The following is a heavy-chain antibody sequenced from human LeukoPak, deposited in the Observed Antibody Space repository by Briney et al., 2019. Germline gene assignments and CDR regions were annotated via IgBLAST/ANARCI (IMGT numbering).Heavy chain of an antibody. J-gene: IGHJ6*02. CDR2: GYYSGST. Sequence: SGTLSLTCTVSGGSISGSNYYWGWIRQPPGKGLEWIGSGYYSGSTYYNPSLKSRVTISVDTSKNQFSLKLSSVTAADTAVYYCARAVCSGGRCYIYYYYAMDVWGQGTTVTVSS. CDR3: ARAVCSGGRCYIYYYYAMDV. V-gene: IGHV4-39*01. D-gene: IGHD2-15*01. CDR1: GGSISGSNYY.